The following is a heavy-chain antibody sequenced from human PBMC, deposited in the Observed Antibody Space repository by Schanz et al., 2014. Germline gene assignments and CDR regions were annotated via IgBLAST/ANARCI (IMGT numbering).Heavy chain of an antibody. CDR3: ARGGSGSHYRLDY. J-gene: IGHJ4*02. CDR2: ISGSSRTI. D-gene: IGHD1-26*01. CDR1: GFSFSDYY. V-gene: IGHV3-11*04. Sequence: VQLAESGGGLVEPGGSLRLSCAASGFSFSDYYMSWIRQAPGKGLEWVSYISGSSRTIYYADSMKGRFTVSRDNAENALYLQMNSLRAEDTGLYFCARGGSGSHYRLDYWGQGTLVTVSS.